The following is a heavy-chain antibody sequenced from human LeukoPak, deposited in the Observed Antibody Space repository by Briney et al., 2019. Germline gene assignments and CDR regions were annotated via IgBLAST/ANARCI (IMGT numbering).Heavy chain of an antibody. D-gene: IGHD1-26*01. J-gene: IGHJ5*02. CDR2: IKSKGSGGTI. CDR1: GFPFTDAW. CDR3: QWESVAWVAYH. V-gene: IGHV3-15*01. Sequence: PGGSLRLSCTASGFPFTDAWMNWVRQAPGKGLEWVGHIKSKGSGGTIDYAAPVKGRFTISRDDSKNTLYLEMNSLRIDDTAMYYCQWESVAWVAYHWGRGTLVTVSS.